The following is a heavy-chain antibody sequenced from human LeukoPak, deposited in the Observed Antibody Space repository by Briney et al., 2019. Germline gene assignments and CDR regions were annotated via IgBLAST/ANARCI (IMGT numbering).Heavy chain of an antibody. D-gene: IGHD3-22*01. V-gene: IGHV1-69*13. J-gene: IGHJ4*02. CDR2: IIPIFRTA. CDR1: GGTFRSFA. Sequence: GASVKVSCKASGGTFRSFAISWVRQAPGQGREWMGVIIPIFRTANYAQKFQGRVTITADESTSTAYMELSSLRSEDTAVYYCARALRYYSDSSGYAFDYWGQGTLVTVSS. CDR3: ARALRYYSDSSGYAFDY.